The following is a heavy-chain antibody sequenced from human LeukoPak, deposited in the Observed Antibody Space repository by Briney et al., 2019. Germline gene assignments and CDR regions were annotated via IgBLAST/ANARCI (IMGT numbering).Heavy chain of an antibody. CDR1: GGSISISFYF. CDR3: ARETSQKGAHYMDV. D-gene: IGHD3-16*01. V-gene: IGHV4-39*07. J-gene: IGHJ6*03. CDR2: VYYSGST. Sequence: PSETLSLTCTVSGGSISISFYFWGWIRQPPGKGLEWIGSVYYSGSTYYNPSLKSRVTISVDTSKNQFSLKLSSVTAADTAVYYCARETSQKGAHYMDVWGKGTTVTISS.